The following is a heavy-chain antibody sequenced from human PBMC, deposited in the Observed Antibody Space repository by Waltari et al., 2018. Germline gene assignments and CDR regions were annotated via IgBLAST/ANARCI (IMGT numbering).Heavy chain of an antibody. CDR2: IDPADSET. CDR1: GYTFSHYW. V-gene: IGHV5-10-1*03. D-gene: IGHD3-22*01. J-gene: IGHJ5*02. Sequence: EVRLVQSGAEVKKPGESLTISCQASGYTFSHYWISWVRHLPGKGREWMGKIDPADSETNYSPSFQGHVISSADKSSSTASLHWSSLKASDSATYYCARENYYDSSGFSVSWGQGTLVTVSS. CDR3: ARENYYDSSGFSVS.